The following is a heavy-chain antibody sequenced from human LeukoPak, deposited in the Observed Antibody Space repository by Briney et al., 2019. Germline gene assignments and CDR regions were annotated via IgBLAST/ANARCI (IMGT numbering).Heavy chain of an antibody. V-gene: IGHV3-21*04. CDR2: ISSSSSYI. CDR3: ANGQTRITMIVVVQEDAYFDY. CDR1: RFTFSSYS. J-gene: IGHJ4*02. D-gene: IGHD3-22*01. Sequence: PGGSLRLSCAASRFTFSSYSMNWVRQAPGKGLEWVSSISSSSSYIYYADSVKGRFTISRDNSKNTLYLQMNSLRAEDTAVYYCANGQTRITMIVVVQEDAYFDYWGQGTLVTVSS.